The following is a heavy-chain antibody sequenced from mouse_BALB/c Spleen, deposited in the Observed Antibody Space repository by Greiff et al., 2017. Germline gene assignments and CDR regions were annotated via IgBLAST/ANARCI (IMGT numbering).Heavy chain of an antibody. Sequence: EVKLMESGGGLVKPGGSLKLSCAASGFAFSSYDMSWVRQTPEKRLEWVAYISSGGGSTYYPDTVKGRFTISRDNAKNTLYLQMSSLKSEDTAMYYCARHEETGTGGFAYWGQGTLVTVSA. CDR2: ISSGGGST. CDR3: ARHEETGTGGFAY. V-gene: IGHV5-12-1*01. J-gene: IGHJ3*01. CDR1: GFAFSSYD. D-gene: IGHD4-1*01.